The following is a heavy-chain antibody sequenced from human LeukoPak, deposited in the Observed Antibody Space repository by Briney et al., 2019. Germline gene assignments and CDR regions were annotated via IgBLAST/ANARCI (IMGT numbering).Heavy chain of an antibody. CDR1: GFTFGAYW. CDR2: IKQDGSEK. V-gene: IGHV3-7*01. D-gene: IGHD2-15*01. Sequence: GGSLRLSCAATGFTFGAYWMSWVRQAPGKGLEWVANIKQDGSEKSYVDSVKGRFAVSRDNAKNSLYLQMNSLRAEDTAVYYCARTIDSHYFDYWGQGTLVTVSS. J-gene: IGHJ4*02. CDR3: ARTIDSHYFDY.